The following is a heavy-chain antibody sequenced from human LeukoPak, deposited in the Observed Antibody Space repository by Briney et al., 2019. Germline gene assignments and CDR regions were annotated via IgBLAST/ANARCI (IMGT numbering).Heavy chain of an antibody. CDR2: ISAYNGNT. D-gene: IGHD2-2*01. V-gene: IGHV1-18*01. J-gene: IGHJ5*02. CDR1: GYRFNSYG. Sequence: ASVKVSCKASGYRFNSYGITWVRQAAGQGLEWMGWISAYNGNTNSAQKFHGRVTMTTDTSTSTAYMELRSLRSDDTAVYYCARDPAPSGNWFDPWGQGTLVTVSS. CDR3: ARDPAPSGNWFDP.